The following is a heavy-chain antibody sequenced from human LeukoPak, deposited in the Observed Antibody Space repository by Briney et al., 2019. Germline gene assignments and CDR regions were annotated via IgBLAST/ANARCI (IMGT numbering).Heavy chain of an antibody. D-gene: IGHD2-15*01. CDR2: IKQDGSEK. V-gene: IGHV3-7*01. Sequence: GGSLRLSCAASGFTFSSYWMSWVRQAPGKGLEWVANIKQDGSEKYYVDSVKGRFTISRDNAKNSLCLQMNSLRAEDTAVYYCARYIVVVVAATGFDYWGQGTLVTVSS. CDR3: ARYIVVVVAATGFDY. J-gene: IGHJ4*02. CDR1: GFTFSSYW.